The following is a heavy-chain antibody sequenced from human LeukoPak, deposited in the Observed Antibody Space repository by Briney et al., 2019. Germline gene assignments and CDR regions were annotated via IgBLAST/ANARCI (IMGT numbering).Heavy chain of an antibody. D-gene: IGHD2-2*01. V-gene: IGHV3-21*01. CDR3: ARDIQDTVVLPANWFDP. CDR2: IGSGNTYI. Sequence: GGSLRLSCAASGFAFSSFSMSWVRQAPGKGLEWVSSIGSGNTYIFYAESVNGRFTISRDNAKNSVYLQMNSLRAEDTAVYYCARDIQDTVVLPANWFDPWGQGTLVTVSS. CDR1: GFAFSSFS. J-gene: IGHJ5*02.